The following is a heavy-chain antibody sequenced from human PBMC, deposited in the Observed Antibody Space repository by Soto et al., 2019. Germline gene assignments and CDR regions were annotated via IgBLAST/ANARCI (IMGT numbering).Heavy chain of an antibody. CDR1: GFTFSDYG. CDR3: AKDLSIVATIQYFDY. Sequence: GWSLRLSCAASGFTFSDYGMHGVRQAPGKGLEWVAVISYDGTKIYYADSVKGRFTISRDSSENTLYLQMNSLRAEDTAVYYCAKDLSIVATIQYFDYWGQGTLVTVSS. J-gene: IGHJ4*02. D-gene: IGHD5-12*01. CDR2: ISYDGTKI. V-gene: IGHV3-30*18.